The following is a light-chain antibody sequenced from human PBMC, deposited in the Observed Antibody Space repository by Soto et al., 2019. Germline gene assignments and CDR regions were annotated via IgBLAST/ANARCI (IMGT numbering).Light chain of an antibody. Sequence: QSVLTQPPSVSGAPGQRVTISCTGSRSNIGAGYGVHWYQQLPGAAPKLLIYYNTNRPSGVPDRFSGSKSGTSASPAITGLQAEDEADYYCQSYDSSLSVVFGGGTKLTVL. CDR1: RSNIGAGYG. J-gene: IGLJ2*01. V-gene: IGLV1-40*01. CDR2: YNT. CDR3: QSYDSSLSVV.